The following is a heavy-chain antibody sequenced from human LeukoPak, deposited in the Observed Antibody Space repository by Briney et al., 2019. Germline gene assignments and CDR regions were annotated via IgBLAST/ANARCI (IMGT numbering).Heavy chain of an antibody. CDR3: AREPTMVVTLPYYFDD. CDR1: GGSFIGLH. J-gene: IGHJ4*02. CDR2: INHSGNT. D-gene: IGHD4-23*01. V-gene: IGHV4-34*01. Sequence: PSETLPLLCGLSGGSFIGLHWIWIRQPPGKGLEWIGEINHSGNTNYNPSLKSRVTISVDTSKNQFSLKLRSVTAADTAVYYCAREPTMVVTLPYYFDDWGQGTLVTVSS.